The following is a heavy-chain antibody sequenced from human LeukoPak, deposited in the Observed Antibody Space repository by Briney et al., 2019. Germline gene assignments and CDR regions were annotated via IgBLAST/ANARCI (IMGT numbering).Heavy chain of an antibody. D-gene: IGHD3-10*01. Sequence: GESLKISCKGSGNSFTSYWIGWVRQLPGKGLEWMGMIYPSDSDPRYSPSFRGQVTFSADKSIITAHLHWSSLKASDTAMYYCATRGGGQMVRGIPDAFDIWGQGTMVTVSS. CDR1: GNSFTSYW. V-gene: IGHV5-51*01. CDR3: ATRGGGQMVRGIPDAFDI. CDR2: IYPSDSDP. J-gene: IGHJ3*02.